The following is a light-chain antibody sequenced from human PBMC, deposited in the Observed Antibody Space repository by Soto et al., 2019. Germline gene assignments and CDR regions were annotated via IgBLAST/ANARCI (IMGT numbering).Light chain of an antibody. CDR2: GNS. J-gene: IGLJ2*01. V-gene: IGLV1-40*01. CDR3: QSDDSSLSFV. Sequence: QSVLTQPPSVSGAPGQRVTISCTGSSSNIGAGYDVHWYQQLPGTAPKLLIYGNSNRPSGVPDRFSGSKSGTSASLAITGLEAEDEAYYSSQSDDSSLSFVFGAGTKLTVL. CDR1: SSNIGAGYD.